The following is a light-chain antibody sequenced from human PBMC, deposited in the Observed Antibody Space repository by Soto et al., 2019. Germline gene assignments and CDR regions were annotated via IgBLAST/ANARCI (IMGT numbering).Light chain of an antibody. CDR2: DAA. CDR1: QSVVTY. Sequence: EIVLTQSPATLSLYPGERATLSCRASQSVVTYLAWYQQKPGQAPRRLIYDAANRATGIPARVSGSGSGTDFTLPISSLEPEDFAVYYCQQYNNWPPSTFGQGTRREIK. V-gene: IGKV3-11*01. J-gene: IGKJ5*01. CDR3: QQYNNWPPST.